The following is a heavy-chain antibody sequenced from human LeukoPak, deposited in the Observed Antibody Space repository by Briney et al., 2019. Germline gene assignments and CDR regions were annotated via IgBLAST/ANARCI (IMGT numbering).Heavy chain of an antibody. Sequence: QPGGSLRLSCAASGFTFSSYAMSWVRPAPGKGLEWVSAISGSGGSTYYADSVKGRFTISRDNSKNTLYLQMNSIRAEATAVYYCAKRIAAAGTGFDYWGQGTLVTVSS. CDR3: AKRIAAAGTGFDY. D-gene: IGHD6-13*01. CDR2: ISGSGGST. J-gene: IGHJ4*02. V-gene: IGHV3-23*01. CDR1: GFTFSSYA.